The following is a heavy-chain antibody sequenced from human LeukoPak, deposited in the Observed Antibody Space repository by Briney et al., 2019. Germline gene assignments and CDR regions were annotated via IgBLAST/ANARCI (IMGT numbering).Heavy chain of an antibody. V-gene: IGHV1-18*01. Sequence: GASVKVSCKASGYTITSYGISWVRQAPGQGLEWMGCISAYNGKSIYAQKLQGRVTMTTDTSTRTAYLELRSLRSDATTVYYCARDVENYYGSASAIEYFDYWGQGTLVTVSS. CDR2: ISAYNGKS. CDR3: ARDVENYYGSASAIEYFDY. D-gene: IGHD3-10*01. J-gene: IGHJ4*02. CDR1: GYTITSYG.